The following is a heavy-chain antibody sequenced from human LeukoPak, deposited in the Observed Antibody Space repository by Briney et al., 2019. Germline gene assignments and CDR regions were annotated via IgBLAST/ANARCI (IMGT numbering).Heavy chain of an antibody. D-gene: IGHD2-15*01. CDR3: ARDRGGLTYGKDI. CDR2: IYHSGTT. Sequence: SETLSLTCAVSGDSFSSNYWWNWVRQSPGKGLEWIGEIYHSGTTNYNPSLKSRVSISLDKSKNQLSLKVNSVAAADTAVYYCARDRGGLTYGKDIWGQGTTVTVSS. CDR1: GDSFSSNYW. J-gene: IGHJ6*02. V-gene: IGHV4-4*02.